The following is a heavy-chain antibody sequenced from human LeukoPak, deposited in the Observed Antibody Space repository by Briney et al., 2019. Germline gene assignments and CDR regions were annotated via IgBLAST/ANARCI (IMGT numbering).Heavy chain of an antibody. V-gene: IGHV4-4*02. CDR1: GGSISSSNW. CDR2: IYHSGST. Sequence: SGTLSLTCAVSGGSISSSNWWRWVRQPPGKGLEWIGEIYHSGSTNYNPSLRSRVTISVDKSKNQFSLKLSSVTAAATAVYYCARDFPSDSPPLRAFDIWGQGTMVTVSS. J-gene: IGHJ3*02. CDR3: ARDFPSDSPPLRAFDI. D-gene: IGHD2-21*02.